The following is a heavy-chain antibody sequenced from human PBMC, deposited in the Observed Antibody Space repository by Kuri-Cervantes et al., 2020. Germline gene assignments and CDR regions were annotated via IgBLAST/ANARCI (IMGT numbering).Heavy chain of an antibody. D-gene: IGHD2-15*01. CDR1: GGSFSGYY. Sequence: SETLSLTCAVYGGSFSGYYWSWIRQPPGKGLEWIGEINHSGSTNYNPSLKSRVTMSVDTSKNQFSLKLSSVTAADTAVYYCARLPANVVLTTPRGFFDYWGQGTLVTVSS. J-gene: IGHJ4*02. V-gene: IGHV4-34*01. CDR2: INHSGST. CDR3: ARLPANVVLTTPRGFFDY.